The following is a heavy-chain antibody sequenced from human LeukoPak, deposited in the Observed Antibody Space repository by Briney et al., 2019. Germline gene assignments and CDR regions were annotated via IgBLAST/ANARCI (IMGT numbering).Heavy chain of an antibody. CDR3: AREASGYREFDY. V-gene: IGHV4-61*02. J-gene: IGHJ4*02. Sequence: SETLSLTCTVSGGSISSGSYYWSWIRQPAGKGLEWIGRIYTSGSTNYNPSLKSRVTISVDTSKNQFSLKLSSVTAADTAVYYCAREASGYREFDYWGQGTLVTVSS. CDR2: IYTSGST. D-gene: IGHD3-3*01. CDR1: GGSISSGSYY.